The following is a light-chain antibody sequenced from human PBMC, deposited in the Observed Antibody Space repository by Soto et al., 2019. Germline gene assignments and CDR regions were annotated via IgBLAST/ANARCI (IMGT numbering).Light chain of an antibody. V-gene: IGKV3-15*01. CDR2: GAS. CDR1: QSVSSN. J-gene: IGKJ1*01. CDR3: QQYNNWPPWT. Sequence: EIVMTQSPATLSVSPGERATLSCRASQSVSSNLAWYQQKPGQAPRLLIYGASTRATGIPARFSGSRSGTEFTRPISSLQSEDFAVYYCQQYNNWPPWTFGQGTKVEIK.